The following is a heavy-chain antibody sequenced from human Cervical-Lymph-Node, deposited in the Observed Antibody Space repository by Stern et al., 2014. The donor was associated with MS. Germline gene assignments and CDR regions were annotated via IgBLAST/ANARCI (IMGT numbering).Heavy chain of an antibody. J-gene: IGHJ6*02. V-gene: IGHV3-21*01. D-gene: IGHD1-20*01. CDR1: GFTFSSYS. Sequence: EMQLVESGGGLVKPGGSLRLSCAASGFTFSSYSMNWVRQAPGKGLEWVSSISSSSSYIYYADSVKGRFTISRDNAKNSLYLQMNSLRAEDTAVYYCARDRRAVYNWNPNRAYGMDVWGQGTTVTVSS. CDR3: ARDRRAVYNWNPNRAYGMDV. CDR2: ISSSSSYI.